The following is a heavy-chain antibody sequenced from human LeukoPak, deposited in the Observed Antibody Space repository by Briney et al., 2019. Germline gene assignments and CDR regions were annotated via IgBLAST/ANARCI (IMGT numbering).Heavy chain of an antibody. CDR2: ISGSGGST. CDR1: GSTFSSYA. Sequence: GGSLRLSCAASGSTFSSYAMSWVRQAPGKGLEWVSAISGSGGSTYYADSVKGRFTISRDNSKNTPYLQMNSLRAEDTAVYYCAKDGAAAGFDYWGQGTLVTVSS. CDR3: AKDGAAAGFDY. V-gene: IGHV3-23*01. D-gene: IGHD6-13*01. J-gene: IGHJ4*02.